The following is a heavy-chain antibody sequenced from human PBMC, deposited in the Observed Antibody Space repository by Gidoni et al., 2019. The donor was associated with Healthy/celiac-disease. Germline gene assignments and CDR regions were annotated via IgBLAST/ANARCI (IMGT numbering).Heavy chain of an antibody. CDR3: ARKTGTTGDYYYGMDV. CDR1: GGTFSSYT. J-gene: IGHJ6*02. D-gene: IGHD1-7*01. CDR2: IIPILGIA. V-gene: IGHV1-69*02. Sequence: QVQLVQSGAEVKKPGSSVKVSCKASGGTFSSYTISWVRQAPGQGLEWMGRIIPILGIANYAQKFQGRVTITADKSTSTAYMELSSLRSEDTAVYYCARKTGTTGDYYYGMDVWGQGTTVTVSS.